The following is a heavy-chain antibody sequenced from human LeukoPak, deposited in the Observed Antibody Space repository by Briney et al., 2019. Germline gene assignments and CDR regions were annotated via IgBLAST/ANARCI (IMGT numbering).Heavy chain of an antibody. V-gene: IGHV4-39*01. D-gene: IGHD5-18*01. CDR1: GGSISSSSYY. Sequence: PSETLSLTCTVPGGSISSSSYYWGWIRQPPGKGLEWIGSIYYSGSTYYNPSLKSRVTISVDTSKNQFSLKLSSVAAADTAVYYCARQFGYSYGGYYWGQGTLVTVSS. J-gene: IGHJ4*02. CDR2: IYYSGST. CDR3: ARQFGYSYGGYY.